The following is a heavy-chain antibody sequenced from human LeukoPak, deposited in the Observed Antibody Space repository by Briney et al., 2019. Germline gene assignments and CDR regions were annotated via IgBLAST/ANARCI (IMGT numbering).Heavy chain of an antibody. J-gene: IGHJ4*02. V-gene: IGHV3-23*01. Sequence: PGGSLRLSCAVSGFTFSDYAMSWVRQAPGKGLEWVSHISGSGGSTYYADSVKGRFTISRDSSKNTLFLQMNRLGPEDAAVYYCAKAPVTTCRGAYCYPFDYWGQGTLVTVSS. CDR1: GFTFSDYA. CDR3: AKAPVTTCRGAYCYPFDY. D-gene: IGHD2-21*01. CDR2: ISGSGGST.